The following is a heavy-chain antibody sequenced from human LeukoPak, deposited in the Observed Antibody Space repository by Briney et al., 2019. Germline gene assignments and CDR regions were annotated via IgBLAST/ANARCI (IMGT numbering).Heavy chain of an antibody. J-gene: IGHJ6*03. CDR1: GGSFSGYY. Sequence: SETLSLTCAVYGGSFSGYYWSWIRQPPGKGLEWIGEINHSGSTNYNPSLKSRVTISVDTSKNQFSLKLSSVTAADTAVYYCARRPKYYDFWSGYHLHNYYMDVWGKGTTVTVSS. D-gene: IGHD3-3*01. V-gene: IGHV4-34*01. CDR2: INHSGST. CDR3: ARRPKYYDFWSGYHLHNYYMDV.